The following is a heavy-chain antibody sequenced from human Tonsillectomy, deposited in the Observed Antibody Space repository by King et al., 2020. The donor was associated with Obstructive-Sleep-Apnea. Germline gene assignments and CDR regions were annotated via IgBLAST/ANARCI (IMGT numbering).Heavy chain of an antibody. CDR3: AKSPDFYGSGSYFY. J-gene: IGHJ4*02. CDR1: EFTFSSYA. Sequence: VQLVESGGGLVQPGGSLRLSCAASEFTFSSYAMSWVRQAPGKGLEWGSTISGSGGSTYYADSVKGRFTISRDNSKDTLYLQMNSLRAEDTAVYFCAKSPDFYGSGSYFYWGQGTLVTVSS. CDR2: ISGSGGST. V-gene: IGHV3-23*04. D-gene: IGHD3-10*01.